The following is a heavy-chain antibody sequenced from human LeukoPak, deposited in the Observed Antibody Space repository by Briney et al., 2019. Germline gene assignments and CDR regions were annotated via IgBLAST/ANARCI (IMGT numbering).Heavy chain of an antibody. CDR1: GFTLTTYR. D-gene: IGHD3-10*01. CDR2: IKQDGSEK. CDR3: ARDRGAFDI. V-gene: IGHV3-7*05. J-gene: IGHJ3*02. Sequence: GGSLSLSCAASGFTLTTYRMSWGCQAPGKGLERVASIKQDGSEKYYVDSVKGRFTISRDNAKNSLYLQMNSLRVEDTAVYYCARDRGAFDIWGQGTMVTVSS.